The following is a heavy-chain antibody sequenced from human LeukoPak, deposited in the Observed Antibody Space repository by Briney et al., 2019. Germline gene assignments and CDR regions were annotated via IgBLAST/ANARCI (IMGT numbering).Heavy chain of an antibody. CDR3: ARGSSYYYYYGMDV. CDR2: ISWNSGSI. J-gene: IGHJ6*02. CDR1: GFTFDDYA. Sequence: PGGSLRLSCAASGFTFDDYAMHWVRQAPGKGLEWVSGISWNSGSIGYADSVKGRFTISRDNAKNSLYLQMNSLRAEDTAVYYCARGSSYYYYYGMDVWGQGTTVTVSS. V-gene: IGHV3-9*01.